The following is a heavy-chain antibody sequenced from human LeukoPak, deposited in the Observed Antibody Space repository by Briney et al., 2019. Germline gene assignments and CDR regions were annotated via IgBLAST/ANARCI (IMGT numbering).Heavy chain of an antibody. J-gene: IGHJ6*04. D-gene: IGHD5-12*01. V-gene: IGHV1-46*01. CDR2: INPSGGST. Sequence: ASVKVSCKASGYTFTSYYMHWVRPAPGQGLEWMGIINPSGGSTSYAQKFQGRVTMTRDTSTSTVYMELSSLRSEDTAVYYCARGGGGYDHYYGMDVWGKGTTVTVSS. CDR3: ARGGGGYDHYYGMDV. CDR1: GYTFTSYY.